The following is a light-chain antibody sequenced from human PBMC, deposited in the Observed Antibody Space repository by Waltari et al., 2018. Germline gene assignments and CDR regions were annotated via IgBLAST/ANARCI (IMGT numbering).Light chain of an antibody. J-gene: IGKJ2*01. CDR1: QNINRY. CDR3: QQSYRPPYT. CDR2: AAS. V-gene: IGKV1-39*01. Sequence: IQMTQFPSPLSASVGDRVPISRRASQNINRYLNWYQQKPGKAPKLLICAASTLQSGVPSRFSGSGSGTDFTLTISRLQPEDSASYYCQQSYRPPYTFGQGTKVEV.